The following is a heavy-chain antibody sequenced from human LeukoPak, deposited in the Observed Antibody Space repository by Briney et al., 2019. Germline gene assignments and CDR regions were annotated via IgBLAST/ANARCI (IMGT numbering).Heavy chain of an antibody. V-gene: IGHV1-3*02. D-gene: IGHD4-23*01. CDR2: TNGATGNT. J-gene: IGHJ4*02. CDR3: ARSPGGNARTWLDY. Sequence: ASVKVSCKASGYTFTNYALHWVRQAPGQSLEWMGWTNGATGNTRFSQDFQGRLTITIDTSASTGYVELSSLRSEDTAVYYCARSPGGNARTWLDYWGQGTLVTVSS. CDR1: GYTFTNYA.